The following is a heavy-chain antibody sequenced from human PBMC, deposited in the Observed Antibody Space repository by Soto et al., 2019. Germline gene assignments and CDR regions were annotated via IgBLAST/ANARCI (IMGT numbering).Heavy chain of an antibody. D-gene: IGHD5-12*01. CDR1: GFTFETYA. CDR2: ISYDGSNK. J-gene: IGHJ5*02. CDR3: ARDGGCRDGYTVGCNWFDP. V-gene: IGHV3-30*03. Sequence: HPGGSLRLSCAASGFTFETYAMHWVRLAPGKGLEWMAVISYDGSNKYYADSVKGRFTISRDNSKNTLYLQMNSLRADDTAVYYCARDGGCRDGYTVGCNWFDPWGQGTLVTVSS.